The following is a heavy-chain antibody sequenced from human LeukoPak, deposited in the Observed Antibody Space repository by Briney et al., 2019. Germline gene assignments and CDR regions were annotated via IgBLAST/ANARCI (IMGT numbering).Heavy chain of an antibody. V-gene: IGHV4-39*01. CDR1: VGSISSSSYY. J-gene: IGHJ6*03. Sequence: PSETLSLTCTVSVGSISSSSYYWGWIRQPPGKGLEWIGSIYYSGSTYYNPSLKSRVTISVDTSKNQFSLKLSSVTAADTAVYYCASGLNKGYCSGGSCYDYYYYYMDVWGKGTTVTVSS. CDR3: ASGLNKGYCSGGSCYDYYYYYMDV. D-gene: IGHD2-15*01. CDR2: IYYSGST.